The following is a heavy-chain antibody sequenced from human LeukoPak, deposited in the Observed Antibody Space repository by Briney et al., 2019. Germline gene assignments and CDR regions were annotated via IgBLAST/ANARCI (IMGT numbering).Heavy chain of an antibody. CDR1: GFVFSNYD. D-gene: IGHD5-24*01. Sequence: GESLRLSCGASGFVFSNYDMHWVRQAPGKGLEWVAYIQYNGNNKYNVDSVRGRFTISRDNSKNTLYLQMNSLRTEDTAVYYCALEPSKYGSAFDSWGQGTLLTVSS. V-gene: IGHV3-30*02. CDR2: IQYNGNNK. J-gene: IGHJ4*02. CDR3: ALEPSKYGSAFDS.